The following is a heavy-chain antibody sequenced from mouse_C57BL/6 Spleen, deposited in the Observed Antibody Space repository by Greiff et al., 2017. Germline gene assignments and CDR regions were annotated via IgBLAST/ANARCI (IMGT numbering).Heavy chain of an antibody. J-gene: IGHJ3*01. Sequence: VKLVESGPELVKPGASVKISCKASGYAFSSSWLNWVKQRPGKGLEWIGRIYPGDGDTNYNGKFKGKDTLTADKSSSTAYMQLSSLTSEDSAVYFCARGTGAQATGFAYWGQGTLVTVSA. V-gene: IGHV1-82*01. D-gene: IGHD3-2*02. CDR3: ARGTGAQATGFAY. CDR2: IYPGDGDT. CDR1: GYAFSSSW.